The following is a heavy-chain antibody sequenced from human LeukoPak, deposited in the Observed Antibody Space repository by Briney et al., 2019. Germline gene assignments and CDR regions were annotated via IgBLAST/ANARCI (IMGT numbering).Heavy chain of an antibody. CDR2: IYSGGST. D-gene: IGHD1-26*01. J-gene: IGHJ4*02. CDR3: ARDASGSSTGLIDS. Sequence: GGSLRLSCAASGFSVSNNYMAWVRQAPGKGLEWVSFIYSGGSTYYADSVKGRFTISRDDANNSLFLQMNSLRAEDTAIYYCARDASGSSTGLIDSWGQGTLVTVSS. CDR1: GFSVSNNY. V-gene: IGHV3-53*01.